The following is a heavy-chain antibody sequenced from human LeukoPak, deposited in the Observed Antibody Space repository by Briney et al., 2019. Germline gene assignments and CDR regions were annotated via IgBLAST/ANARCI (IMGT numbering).Heavy chain of an antibody. CDR1: GGSITSSDSS. D-gene: IGHD3-10*01. J-gene: IGHJ5*02. CDR3: VRATYYHGSGPYPWFDP. Sequence: SETLSLTCIVSGGSITSSDSSWDWIRQSSGKGLEWIGTIYYTGSTRYNPSLQSRVTMSVDTSKNLFSLKLDSVTAEDTAVYFCVRATYYHGSGPYPWFDPWGQGTLVTVSS. V-gene: IGHV4-39*01. CDR2: IYYTGST.